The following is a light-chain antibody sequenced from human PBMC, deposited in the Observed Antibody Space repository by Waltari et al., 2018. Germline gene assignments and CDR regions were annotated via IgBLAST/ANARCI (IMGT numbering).Light chain of an antibody. CDR2: DTS. CDR3: QQYNNWPPDS. CDR1: QSVSSY. V-gene: IGKV3-11*01. Sequence: EIVLTQSPATLSLSPGERATLSCRASQSVSSYLTWYQQKPGQAPRLLIYDTSNRATGIPARFSGSGSGTGFTLTISSLQSEDFAVYYCQQYNNWPPDSFGQGTKLEIK. J-gene: IGKJ2*03.